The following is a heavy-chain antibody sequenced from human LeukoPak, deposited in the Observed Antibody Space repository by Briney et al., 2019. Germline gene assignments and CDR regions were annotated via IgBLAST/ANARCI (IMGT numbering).Heavy chain of an antibody. J-gene: IGHJ4*02. D-gene: IGHD2-21*01. Sequence: GGSLRLSCAASGFTFSSYSMAWVRQAPGMGLEWVSVISDTGGTTYYADSVKGRFTISRDNSKNTLYLQMNSLRAEDTAVYYCGKDPGLWGYDHWGQGTLVTVSS. CDR1: GFTFSSYS. CDR2: ISDTGGTT. V-gene: IGHV3-23*01. CDR3: GKDPGLWGYDH.